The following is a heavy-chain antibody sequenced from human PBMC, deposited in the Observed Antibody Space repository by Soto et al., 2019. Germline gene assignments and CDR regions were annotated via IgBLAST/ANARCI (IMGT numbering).Heavy chain of an antibody. CDR1: GGTFSSYA. CDR2: IIPIFGTA. V-gene: IGHV1-69*13. CDR3: ARSRVDTAMAYYYYYGMDV. D-gene: IGHD5-18*01. Sequence: SVKVSCKASGGTFSSYAISWVRQAPGQGLEWMGGIIPIFGTANYAQKFQGRVTITADESTSTAYMELSSLRSEDTAVYYCARSRVDTAMAYYYYYGMDVWGQGTTVTVSS. J-gene: IGHJ6*02.